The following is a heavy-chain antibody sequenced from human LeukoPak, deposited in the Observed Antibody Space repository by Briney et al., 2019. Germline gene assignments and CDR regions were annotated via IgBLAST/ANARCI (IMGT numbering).Heavy chain of an antibody. CDR1: GYTFTSYS. CDR3: ARLRGLEDFDY. D-gene: IGHD3-16*01. V-gene: IGHV1-18*04. Sequence: GASVKVSCKASGYTFTSYSICWVRQAPGQGLEWMGWFSVYNGNTNYAQKFQGRVTMTTDTSTSTAYMELRSLRSDDTAVYYCARLRGLEDFDYWGQGTLVTVSS. CDR2: FSVYNGNT. J-gene: IGHJ4*02.